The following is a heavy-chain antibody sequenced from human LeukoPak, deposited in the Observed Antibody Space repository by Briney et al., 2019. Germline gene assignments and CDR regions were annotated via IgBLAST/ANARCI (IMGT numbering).Heavy chain of an antibody. CDR1: GYTFTGYY. D-gene: IGHD4-17*01. Sequence: ASVTVSCKASGYTFTGYYMHWVRQAPGQGLEWMGRINPNSGDTNFAQKFQGRVTMTRDTSLSTAYMELSRLRSDDTAVYYCANLMTTVTAGPFDYWGQGTPVTVSS. V-gene: IGHV1-2*06. J-gene: IGHJ4*02. CDR2: INPNSGDT. CDR3: ANLMTTVTAGPFDY.